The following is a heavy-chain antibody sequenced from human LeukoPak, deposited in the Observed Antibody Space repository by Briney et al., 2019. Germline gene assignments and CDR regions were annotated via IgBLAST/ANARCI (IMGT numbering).Heavy chain of an antibody. CDR2: ISWDGGST. D-gene: IGHD1-26*01. CDR1: GFTFDDYA. V-gene: IGHV3-43D*04. CDR3: AKDMGENPPAYYYYMDV. J-gene: IGHJ6*03. Sequence: GGSLRLSCAASGFTFDDYAMHWVRQAPGKGLEWVSLISWDGGSTYYADSVKGRFTTSRDNSKNSLYLQMNSLRAEDTALYYCAKDMGENPPAYYYYMDVWGKGTTVTVSS.